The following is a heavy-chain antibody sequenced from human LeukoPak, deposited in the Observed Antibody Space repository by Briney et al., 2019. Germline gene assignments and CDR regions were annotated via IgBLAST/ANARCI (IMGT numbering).Heavy chain of an antibody. Sequence: PGGSLRLPCAASGFTFSSYAMSWVRQAPGKGLGWVSGVSGSGGSTYYADSVKGRFTISRDNSKNTLYLQMNSLRAGDTAVYYCAKDLDIVATITGNWGQGTLVTVSS. CDR3: AKDLDIVATITGN. J-gene: IGHJ4*02. CDR2: VSGSGGST. D-gene: IGHD5-12*01. V-gene: IGHV3-23*01. CDR1: GFTFSSYA.